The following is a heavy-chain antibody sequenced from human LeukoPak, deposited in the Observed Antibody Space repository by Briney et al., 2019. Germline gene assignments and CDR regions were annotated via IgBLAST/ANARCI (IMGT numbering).Heavy chain of an antibody. CDR3: ARAITYYDILTGYPIGDYYMDV. CDR1: GYTFTSYD. J-gene: IGHJ6*03. CDR2: MNPNSGNT. Sequence: GASVKVSCKASGYTFTSYDINWVRQATGQGLEWMGWMNPNSGNTGYAQEFQGRVTMTRNTSISTAYMELSSLRSEDTAVYYCARAITYYDILTGYPIGDYYMDVWGKGTTITVSS. V-gene: IGHV1-8*01. D-gene: IGHD3-9*01.